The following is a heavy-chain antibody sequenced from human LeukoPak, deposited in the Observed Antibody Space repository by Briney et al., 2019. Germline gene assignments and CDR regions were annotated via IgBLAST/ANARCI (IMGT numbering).Heavy chain of an antibody. J-gene: IGHJ4*02. Sequence: SKTLSLTCAVYGGSFSGYYWSWIRQPPGKGLEWIGEINHSGSTNYSPSLKSRVTISVDTSKNQFSLKLSSVTAADTAVYYCARGLERRKDYFDYWGQGTLVTVSS. CDR1: GGSFSGYY. CDR2: INHSGST. V-gene: IGHV4-34*01. CDR3: ARGLERRKDYFDY. D-gene: IGHD1-1*01.